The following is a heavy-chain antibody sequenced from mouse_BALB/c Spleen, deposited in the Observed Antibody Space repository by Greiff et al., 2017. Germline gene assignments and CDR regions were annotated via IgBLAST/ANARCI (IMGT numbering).Heavy chain of an antibody. V-gene: IGHV5-15*02. J-gene: IGHJ3*01. CDR3: AREEVGGFAY. Sequence: DVMLVESGGGLVQPGGSRKLSCAASGFTFSDYGMSWVRQAPGKGPEWVAFISNLAYSIYYADTVTGRFTISRENAKNTLYLEMSSLRSEDTAMYYCAREEVGGFAYWGQGTLVTVSA. CDR2: ISNLAYSI. CDR1: GFTFSDYG.